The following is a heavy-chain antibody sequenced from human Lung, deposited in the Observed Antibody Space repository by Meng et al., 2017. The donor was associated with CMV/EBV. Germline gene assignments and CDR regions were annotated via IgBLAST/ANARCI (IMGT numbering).Heavy chain of an antibody. CDR3: ARAIVKNGKRHFDY. CDR1: GYTFIDYH. D-gene: IGHD1-1*01. CDR2: ISPYNGDT. J-gene: IGHJ4*02. V-gene: IGHV1-2*04. Sequence: SGYTFIDYHIPWVRQPPGQRLEWMGWISPYNGDTIYARDFQGWVTMTRDTSNRTLYMEVSRLRFDDTAVYYCARAIVKNGKRHFDYWGQGTLVTVSS.